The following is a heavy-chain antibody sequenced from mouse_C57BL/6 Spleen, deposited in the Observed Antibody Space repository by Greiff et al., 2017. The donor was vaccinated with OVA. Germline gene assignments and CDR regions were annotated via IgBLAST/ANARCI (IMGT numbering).Heavy chain of an antibody. J-gene: IGHJ2*01. D-gene: IGHD1-1*01. CDR3: GREGYYGSSD. V-gene: IGHV5-17*01. CDR2: ISSGSSTI. CDR1: GFTFSDYG. Sequence: EVMLVESGGGLVKPGGSLKLSCAASGFTFSDYGMHWVRQAPEKGLEWVAYISSGSSTIYYADTVTGRFTISRDNAKNTLFLQMTSLRYEDTAMYYCGREGYYGSSDWGQGTTLTVSS.